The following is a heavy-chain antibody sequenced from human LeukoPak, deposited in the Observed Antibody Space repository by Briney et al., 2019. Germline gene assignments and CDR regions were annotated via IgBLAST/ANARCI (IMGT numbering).Heavy chain of an antibody. Sequence: GTSVKVSCKASGYTFTTYDVSWVRQAPGQGREWVGWMNPHSGNTGYAHKFQGRVTMTRDTSINTAYMGLTSLTSDDTAVYYCARDGSRSWGLAYWGQGALVAVSS. D-gene: IGHD3-16*01. J-gene: IGHJ4*02. CDR1: GYTFTTYD. CDR2: MNPHSGNT. V-gene: IGHV1-8*01. CDR3: ARDGSRSWGLAY.